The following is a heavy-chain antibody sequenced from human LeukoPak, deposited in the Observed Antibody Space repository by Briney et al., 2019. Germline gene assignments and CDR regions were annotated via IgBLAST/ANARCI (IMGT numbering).Heavy chain of an antibody. V-gene: IGHV4-4*07. CDR3: ARGANYNSSAYTHYFDY. J-gene: IGHJ4*02. Sequence: SETXXLTCTVSGGSISSYYWTWIRQPAGKGLEWIGRIYTSGSTNYNPSLKSRVTMSVDTSKNQFSLKLSSVTAADTAVYYCARGANYNSSAYTHYFDYWGQGTLVTVSS. CDR1: GGSISSYY. CDR2: IYTSGST. D-gene: IGHD3-22*01.